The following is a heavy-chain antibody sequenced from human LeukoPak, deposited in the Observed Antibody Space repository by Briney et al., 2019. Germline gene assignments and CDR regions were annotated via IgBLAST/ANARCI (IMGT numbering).Heavy chain of an antibody. V-gene: IGHV3-73*01. CDR2: IGNKVSNYAT. CDR1: GFTFSGSA. CDR3: ARNYDSWTGLNY. D-gene: IGHD3-3*01. Sequence: GGSLKLSCAASGFTFSGSAMHWVRQASGKGLEWVGHIGNKVSNYATEYAASLRGRFTISRDDSMDTAYLQVNSLKTEDTAVYYCARNYDSWTGLNYWGQGTLVTVSS. J-gene: IGHJ4*02.